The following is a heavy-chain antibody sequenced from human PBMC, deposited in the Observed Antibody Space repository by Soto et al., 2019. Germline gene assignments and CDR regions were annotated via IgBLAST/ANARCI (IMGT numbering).Heavy chain of an antibody. Sequence: GGSLRLSCAASGFTVSSNYMSWVRQAPGKGLEWVSVIYSGGSTYYADSVKGRFTISRDNSKNTLYLQMNSLRAEDTAVYYCARDSVESYFYYGMDVWGQGTTVTVSS. CDR3: ARDSVESYFYYGMDV. D-gene: IGHD2-15*01. CDR1: GFTVSSNY. CDR2: IYSGGST. J-gene: IGHJ6*02. V-gene: IGHV3-53*01.